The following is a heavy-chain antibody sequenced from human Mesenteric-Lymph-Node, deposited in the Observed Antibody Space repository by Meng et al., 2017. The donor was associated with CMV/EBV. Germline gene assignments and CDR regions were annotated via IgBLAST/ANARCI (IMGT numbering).Heavy chain of an antibody. CDR3: AKGGRFEVIPNDY. Sequence: GESLKISCAASGITFSSNWMSWVREAPGKGLEWVANIKEDGSEKYYVESVKGRFTISRDNAKKSLYLQMNSLRAEDTAIYYCAKGGRFEVIPNDYWGPGTLVTVSS. CDR2: IKEDGSEK. CDR1: GITFSSNW. D-gene: IGHD3-16*01. V-gene: IGHV3-7*01. J-gene: IGHJ4*02.